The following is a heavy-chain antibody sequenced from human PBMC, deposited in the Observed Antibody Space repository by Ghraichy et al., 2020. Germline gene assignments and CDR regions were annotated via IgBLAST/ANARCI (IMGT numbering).Heavy chain of an antibody. J-gene: IGHJ6*02. CDR3: ARAVLRFLETPPPYYGMDV. CDR1: GGTFSSYA. V-gene: IGHV1-69*13. Sequence: SVKVSCKASGGTFSSYAISWVRQAPGQGLEWMGGIIPIFGTANYAQKFQGRVTITADESTSTAYMELSSLRSEDTAVYYCARAVLRFLETPPPYYGMDVWGQGTTVTVSS. D-gene: IGHD3-3*01. CDR2: IIPIFGTA.